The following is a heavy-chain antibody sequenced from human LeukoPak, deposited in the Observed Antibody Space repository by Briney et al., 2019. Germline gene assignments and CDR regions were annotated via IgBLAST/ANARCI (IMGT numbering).Heavy chain of an antibody. V-gene: IGHV3-30*18. J-gene: IGHJ4*02. CDR2: ISYDGSNK. Sequence: GGSLRLSCAASGFTFSSYGMHWVRQAPGKGLEWVAVISYDGSNKYYADSVKGRFAISRDNAKNSLYLQMNSLRAEDTAVYYCGNFGDYWGQGTLVTVSS. CDR3: GNFGDY. D-gene: IGHD3-16*01. CDR1: GFTFSSYG.